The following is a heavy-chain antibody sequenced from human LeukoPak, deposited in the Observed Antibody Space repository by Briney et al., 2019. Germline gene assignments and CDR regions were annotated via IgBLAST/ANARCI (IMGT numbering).Heavy chain of an antibody. CDR3: ARGYSGQYYAFDI. CDR1: GGSISSYY. CDR2: IYYTGST. V-gene: IGHV4-59*01. D-gene: IGHD1-26*01. J-gene: IGHJ3*02. Sequence: SETPSLTCTVSGGSISSYYWSWIRQPPGKGLECIGYIYYTGSTNYNPSLKSRVTISVDTSKNHFSLKLTSVTAADAAVYYCARGYSGQYYAFDIWGQGTMVSVSS.